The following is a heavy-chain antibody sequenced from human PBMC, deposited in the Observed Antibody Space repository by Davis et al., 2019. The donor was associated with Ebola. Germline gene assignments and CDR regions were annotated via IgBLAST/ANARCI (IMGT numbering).Heavy chain of an antibody. CDR2: IIPIFGPA. V-gene: IGHV1-69*13. J-gene: IGHJ5*02. CDR3: ARGAELYYDILTGPNWFDP. Sequence: SVKVSCKSSGGTFSSFAVGWVRQAPGQGLEWMGGIIPIFGPAKYAQKFQDRVTITADESKSTAYMELSSLRSEDTAVYYCARGAELYYDILTGPNWFDPWGQGTQVTVS. D-gene: IGHD3-9*01. CDR1: GGTFSSFA.